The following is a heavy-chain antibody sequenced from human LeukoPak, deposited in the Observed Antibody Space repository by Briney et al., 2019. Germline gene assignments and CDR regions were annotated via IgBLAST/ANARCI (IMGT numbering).Heavy chain of an antibody. D-gene: IGHD3-10*01. J-gene: IGHJ4*02. CDR2: MYYTGNA. CDR1: DGSVSSSGHY. CDR3: ARVDGSGSYYSPSFDY. Sequence: SQTLSLTCSVSDGSVSSSGHYWNWVRLPAGKGLEWIGRMYYTGNANYNPTLESRVSISVDTSRNQFSLKLNSVTAADTAVYYCARVDGSGSYYSPSFDYWGQGTLVTVSS. V-gene: IGHV4-61*02.